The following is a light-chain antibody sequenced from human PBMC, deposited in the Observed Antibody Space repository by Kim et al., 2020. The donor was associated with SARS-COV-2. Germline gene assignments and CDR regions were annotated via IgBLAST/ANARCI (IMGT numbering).Light chain of an antibody. Sequence: VSPGQTASITCSGDKLGDKYACWYQQKPGQSPVLVIYQDSKRPSGILARFSGSNSGNTATLTISGTQAMDEADYYCQAWDSSTGVFGGGTQLTVL. CDR1: KLGDKY. CDR3: QAWDSSTGV. V-gene: IGLV3-1*01. J-gene: IGLJ2*01. CDR2: QDS.